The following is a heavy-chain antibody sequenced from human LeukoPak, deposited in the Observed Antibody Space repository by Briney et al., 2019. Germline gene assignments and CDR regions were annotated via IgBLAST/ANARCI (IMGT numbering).Heavy chain of an antibody. CDR2: ISDSGVDT. Sequence: GGSLRLSCAASGFTFSDYAMSWLRQAPGRGLEWVSAISDSGVDTYYADSVKGRFTMSRDNSKSTLYLQMNRLRVEDTAVYYCANGNSNSPKDYWGHGTLVTVSS. V-gene: IGHV3-23*01. CDR3: ANGNSNSPKDY. CDR1: GFTFSDYA. J-gene: IGHJ4*01. D-gene: IGHD2-2*01.